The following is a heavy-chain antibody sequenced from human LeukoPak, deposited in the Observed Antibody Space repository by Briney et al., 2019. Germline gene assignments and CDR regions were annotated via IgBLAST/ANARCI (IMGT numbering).Heavy chain of an antibody. CDR3: ARDREDGYEPGHFDY. Sequence: PWGSLRLSCTASGFTFSSYWMHWVRQAPGKGLVWVSRINSDGSSTSYADSVKGRFTISRDNAKNTLYLQMNSLRAEDTAVYYCARDREDGYEPGHFDYWGQGTLITVSS. D-gene: IGHD5-24*01. J-gene: IGHJ4*02. CDR1: GFTFSSYW. V-gene: IGHV3-74*01. CDR2: INSDGSST.